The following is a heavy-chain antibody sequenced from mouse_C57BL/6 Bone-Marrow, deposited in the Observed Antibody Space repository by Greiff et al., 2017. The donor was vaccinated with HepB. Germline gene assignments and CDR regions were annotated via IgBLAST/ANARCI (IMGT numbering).Heavy chain of an antibody. J-gene: IGHJ1*03. CDR1: GYTFTSYW. V-gene: IGHV1-64*01. Sequence: QVQLQQPGAELVKPGASVKLSCKASGYTFTSYWMHWVKQRPGQGLAWIGMIHPNSGSTNYNEKFKSKATLTVDKSSSTAYMQLSSLTSEDSAVYYCARGVESWYVDVWGTGTTVTVSS. D-gene: IGHD1-1*02. CDR3: ARGVESWYVDV. CDR2: IHPNSGST.